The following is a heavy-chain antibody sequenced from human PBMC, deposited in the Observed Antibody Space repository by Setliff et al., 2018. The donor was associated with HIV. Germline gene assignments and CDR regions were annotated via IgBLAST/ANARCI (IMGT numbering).Heavy chain of an antibody. D-gene: IGHD3-22*01. J-gene: IGHJ4*02. Sequence: ASVKVSCKASGYTFTSNDINWVRQATGQGLEWMGWMNPNSGNTAYAQRFQGRVTMTRNTSISTAYMELSRLRSEDTAVYYRARVAIDYYDTSCYYRAGPIDYWGQGTLVTVS. V-gene: IGHV1-8*02. CDR2: MNPNSGNT. CDR1: GYTFTSND. CDR3: ARVAIDYYDTSCYYRAGPIDY.